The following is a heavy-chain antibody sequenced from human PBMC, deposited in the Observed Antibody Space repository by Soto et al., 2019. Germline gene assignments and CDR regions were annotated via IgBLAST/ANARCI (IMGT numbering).Heavy chain of an antibody. CDR3: ARDKKQFTNLGAFDI. CDR1: GFTFSSYS. V-gene: IGHV3-48*01. Sequence: GGSLRLSCAASGFTFSSYSMNWVRQAPGKGLEWVSYISSSSSTIYYADSVKGRFTISRDNAKNSLYLQMNSLRAEDTAVYYCARDKKQFTNLGAFDIWGQGTMVTVSS. D-gene: IGHD6-19*01. CDR2: ISSSSSTI. J-gene: IGHJ3*02.